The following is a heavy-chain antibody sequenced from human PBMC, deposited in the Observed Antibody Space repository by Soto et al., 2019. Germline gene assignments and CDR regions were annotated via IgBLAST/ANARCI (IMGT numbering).Heavy chain of an antibody. Sequence: EVQLLESGGGLVQPGGSLRLSCAASGFTFINHAMNWVRQAPGKGLEWVSGVSGSGGRTSYADSVKGRFTVSRDNSENTVYLQLNALRVEDTAVYYGARRARDGYNSPMDNWGQGTLFTVS. V-gene: IGHV3-23*01. CDR1: GFTFINHA. J-gene: IGHJ4*02. CDR2: VSGSGGRT. CDR3: ARRARDGYNSPMDN. D-gene: IGHD5-12*01.